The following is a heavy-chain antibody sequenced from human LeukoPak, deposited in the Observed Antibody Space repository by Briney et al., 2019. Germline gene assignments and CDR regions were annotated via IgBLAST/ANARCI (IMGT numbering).Heavy chain of an antibody. J-gene: IGHJ4*02. V-gene: IGHV3-7*01. CDR3: ARGGTWGSFDY. D-gene: IGHD3-16*01. CDR1: GFTFSTYW. CDR2: IREDGSHE. Sequence: GGSLRLSCAASGFTFSTYWMNWVRQAPGKGLEWVAYIREDGSHENYVDSVKGRFTISRGNAKNSLSLQLNSLRAEDTAVYFCARGGTWGSFDYWGQGTLVTVSS.